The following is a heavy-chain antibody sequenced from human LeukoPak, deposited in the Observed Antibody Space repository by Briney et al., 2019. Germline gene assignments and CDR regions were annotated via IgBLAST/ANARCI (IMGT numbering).Heavy chain of an antibody. CDR3: ARLWTYYYYYMDV. Sequence: SETLSLTCAVYGGSFSGYYWSWIRQPPGKGLEWIGEINHSGSTNYNPSLKSRVTISVDTSKNQFSLKLSSVTAADTAVYYCARLWTYYYYYMDVWGKGTTVTVSS. D-gene: IGHD3-10*01. J-gene: IGHJ6*03. CDR1: GGSFSGYY. V-gene: IGHV4-34*01. CDR2: INHSGST.